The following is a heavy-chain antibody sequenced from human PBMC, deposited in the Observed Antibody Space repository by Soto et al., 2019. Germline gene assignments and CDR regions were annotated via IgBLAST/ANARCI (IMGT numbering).Heavy chain of an antibody. CDR1: GFTFSSYS. CDR2: ISSSSSTI. D-gene: IGHD6-6*01. Sequence: EVQLVEPGGGLVQPGGSLRLSCAASGFTFSSYSMNWVRQAPGKGLEWVSYISSSSSTIYYADSVKGRFTISRDNAKNSLYLQMNSLRAEDTAVYYCGAARTADYWGQGTLVTVSS. V-gene: IGHV3-48*01. CDR3: GAARTADY. J-gene: IGHJ4*02.